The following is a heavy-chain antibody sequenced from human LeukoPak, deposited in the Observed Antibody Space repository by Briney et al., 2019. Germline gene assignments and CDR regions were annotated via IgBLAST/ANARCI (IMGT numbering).Heavy chain of an antibody. V-gene: IGHV1-8*01. J-gene: IGHJ4*02. CDR3: ARFLVTAVAGGGDY. CDR1: GYTFTSYD. Sequence: ASVKVSCKASGYTFTSYDINWVRQATGHGLEWMGWMNPNSGNTGYAQKFQGRVTMTRNTSISTAYMELSSLRSEDTAVYYCARFLVTAVAGGGDYWGQGTLVTVSS. CDR2: MNPNSGNT. D-gene: IGHD6-19*01.